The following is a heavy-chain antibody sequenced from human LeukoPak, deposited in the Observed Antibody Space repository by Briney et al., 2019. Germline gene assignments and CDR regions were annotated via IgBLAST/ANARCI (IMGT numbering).Heavy chain of an antibody. CDR1: GFAFSSYN. CDR3: ARAGTCSSTSCDGGIEY. D-gene: IGHD2-2*01. V-gene: IGHV3-21*06. CDR2: ISTTSTYI. Sequence: PGGSLRLSCAASGFAFSSYNMKWVRQAPGKGLEWVSFISTTSTYIYYADSVKGRFTVSRDNSKNLLYLQMDSLRVEDTAVSYCARAGTCSSTSCDGGIEYWGQGTLVTVSS. J-gene: IGHJ4*02.